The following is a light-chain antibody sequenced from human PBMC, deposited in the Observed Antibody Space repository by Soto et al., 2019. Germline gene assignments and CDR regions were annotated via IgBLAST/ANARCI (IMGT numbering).Light chain of an antibody. Sequence: DIQVTQSPSSLSASVGDRVTITCRTSQTISDYLNWYQHKKGKAPKLLISAASSLQSGVPSRFSGSGSGTDFTLPISSLQPEDFATYYCQQSYSTLTFGPGTKVDI. CDR3: QQSYSTLT. CDR2: AAS. V-gene: IGKV1-39*01. CDR1: QTISDY. J-gene: IGKJ3*01.